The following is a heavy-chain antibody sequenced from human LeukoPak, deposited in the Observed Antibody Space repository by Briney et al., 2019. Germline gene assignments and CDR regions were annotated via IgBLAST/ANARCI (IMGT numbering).Heavy chain of an antibody. V-gene: IGHV3-21*01. CDR1: GFTFSSYS. D-gene: IGHD3-22*01. J-gene: IGHJ3*02. CDR3: ARASQNYYDSSGFDI. CDR2: ISSSSSYI. Sequence: PGGSLRLSCAASGFTFSSYSMNWVRQAPGKGLEWVSSISSSSSYIYYADSVKGRFTISRDNAKNSLYLQMNSLRAEDTAVYYCARASQNYYDSSGFDIWGQGTMVTVSS.